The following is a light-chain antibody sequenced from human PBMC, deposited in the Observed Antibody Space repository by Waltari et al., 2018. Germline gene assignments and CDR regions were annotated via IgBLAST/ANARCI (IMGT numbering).Light chain of an antibody. V-gene: IGKV1-5*03. CDR3: QQYEAFPVT. J-gene: IGKJ1*01. Sequence: DLEMTQSPSTLSPSVGDRVPITCRASQSVNRWLAWYQQKPGKAPKLLISKASALQNGVAPRFSGGGSGTEFTLTISNLQPDDSSTYYCQQYEAFPVTFGHGTKVEIK. CDR1: QSVNRW. CDR2: KAS.